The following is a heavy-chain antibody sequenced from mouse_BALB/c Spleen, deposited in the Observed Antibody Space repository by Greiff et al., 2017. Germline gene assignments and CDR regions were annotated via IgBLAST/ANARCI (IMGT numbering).Heavy chain of an antibody. CDR3: ARNGVVYDGYPYHAMDY. V-gene: IGHV2-4-1*01. CDR2: IWSGGST. CDR1: GFSLTSYG. D-gene: IGHD2-3*01. J-gene: IGHJ4*01. Sequence: QVQLQQSGPGLVQPSQSLSITCTVSGFSLTSYGVHWVRQSPGKGLEWLGVIWSGGSTDYNAAFISRLSISKDNSKSQVFFKMNSLQADDTAIYYCARNGVVYDGYPYHAMDYWGQGTSVTVSS.